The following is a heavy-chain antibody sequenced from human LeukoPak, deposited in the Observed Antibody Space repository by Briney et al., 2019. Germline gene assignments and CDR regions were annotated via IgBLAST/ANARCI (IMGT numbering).Heavy chain of an antibody. D-gene: IGHD3-10*01. Sequence: GGSLRLPCAASGFTFSSYAMSWVRQAPGKGLEWVSAISGSGGSTYYADSVKGRFTISRDNSKNTLYLQMNSLRAEDTAVYYCAKGSKIPSRPPFDYWGQGTLVTVSS. CDR2: ISGSGGST. V-gene: IGHV3-23*01. J-gene: IGHJ4*02. CDR1: GFTFSSYA. CDR3: AKGSKIPSRPPFDY.